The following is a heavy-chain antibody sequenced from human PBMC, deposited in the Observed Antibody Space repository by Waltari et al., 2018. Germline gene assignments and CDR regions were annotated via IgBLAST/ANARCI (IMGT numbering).Heavy chain of an antibody. CDR2: ISHSGGDT. V-gene: IGHV3-23*04. D-gene: IGHD2-21*02. Sequence: VQLVESGGGLVQPGGSLRLSCAASGFTFSSYAMSWVRQAPGEGLEWVSTISHSGGDTYYADSVKDRFTISRDNSKNTLYLQMNSLRGEDTAIYYCAKAGEAYCGGDCYSSFDYWGQGTLVTVSS. CDR3: AKAGEAYCGGDCYSSFDY. J-gene: IGHJ4*02. CDR1: GFTFSSYA.